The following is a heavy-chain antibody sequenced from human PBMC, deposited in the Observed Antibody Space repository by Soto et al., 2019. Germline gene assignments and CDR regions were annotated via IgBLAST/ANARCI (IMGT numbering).Heavy chain of an antibody. CDR3: ARDLGQQLFDY. D-gene: IGHD6-13*01. CDR2: ISAYNGNK. J-gene: IGHJ4*02. Sequence: QVQLVQSGAEVKKPGASVKVSCKASGYTFTSYGISWVRQAPGQGLEWMGWISAYNGNKKYAQKLQGRVSMTTDTSTSTACTELRSLRSDDTAVYYCARDLGQQLFDYWGQGTLVTVSS. V-gene: IGHV1-18*01. CDR1: GYTFTSYG.